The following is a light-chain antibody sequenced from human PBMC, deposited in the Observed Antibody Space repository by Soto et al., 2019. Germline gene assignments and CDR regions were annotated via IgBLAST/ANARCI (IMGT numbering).Light chain of an antibody. CDR3: QQSSSIPLT. Sequence: DIQMTQSPSSLSASVGDRVTITCRASQSISSYLNWYQQKVGKAPKLLIYAASSLQSGVPSRFSGSGSGTDFNFTISSLQPEDFATYYCQQSSSIPLTFGGGTKVEIK. J-gene: IGKJ4*01. CDR1: QSISSY. CDR2: AAS. V-gene: IGKV1-39*01.